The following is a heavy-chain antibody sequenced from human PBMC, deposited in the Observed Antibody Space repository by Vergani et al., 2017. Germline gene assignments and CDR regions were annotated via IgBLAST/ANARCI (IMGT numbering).Heavy chain of an antibody. CDR3: TRHGGWDTERDYYYYYMDV. CDR2: IRSRANSYAT. J-gene: IGHJ6*03. V-gene: IGHV3-73*01. D-gene: IGHD5-18*01. Sequence: EVQLVESGGGLVQPGGSLKLSCAASGFTFSGPAMHWVRQASGKGLEWVGRIRSRANSYATAYAASVKGRFTISRDDSKNTAYLQMNSLKTEDTAVYYCTRHGGWDTERDYYYYYMDVWGKGTTVTVSS. CDR1: GFTFSGPA.